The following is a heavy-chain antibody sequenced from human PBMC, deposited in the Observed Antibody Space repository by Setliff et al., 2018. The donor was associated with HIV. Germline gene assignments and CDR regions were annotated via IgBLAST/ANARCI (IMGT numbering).Heavy chain of an antibody. V-gene: IGHV4-4*02. CDR1: GGSFSHSDW. D-gene: IGHD1-1*01. CDR2: IYHSGST. CDR3: ARESERGPHYFDY. Sequence: PSETLSLTCTVSGGSFSHSDWWTWVRQSPGKGLEWIAEIYHSGSTNYNPSLRSRVTMSVDRSKNQFSLKLSSVTAADTAVYYCARESERGPHYFDYWGQGTLVTVSS. J-gene: IGHJ4*02.